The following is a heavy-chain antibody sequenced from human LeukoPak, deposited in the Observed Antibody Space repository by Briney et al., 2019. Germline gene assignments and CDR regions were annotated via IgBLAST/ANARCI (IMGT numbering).Heavy chain of an antibody. Sequence: GGSLRLSCAASGFTFSSYSMNWVRQAPGKGLEWVSSISSSSSYIYYADSVKGRFTISRDNAKDTLYLQMNSLRAEETAGYYCARGVIFDCSSTSCYTGYWGQGTLVTVS. V-gene: IGHV3-21*01. J-gene: IGHJ4*02. CDR2: ISSSSSYI. CDR1: GFTFSSYS. CDR3: ARGVIFDCSSTSCYTGY. D-gene: IGHD2-2*02.